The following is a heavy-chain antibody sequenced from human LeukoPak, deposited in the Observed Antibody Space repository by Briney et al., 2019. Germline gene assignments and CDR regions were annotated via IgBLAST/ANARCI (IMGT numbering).Heavy chain of an antibody. CDR1: GFTFSNAW. V-gene: IGHV3-15*01. D-gene: IGHD3-10*01. CDR2: IRSKTDGGTT. Sequence: PGGSLRLSCAASGFTFSNAWMRWVRQAPGKGLDWVGRIRSKTDGGTTEYAAPVKGRFTISRDDSKNTLYLQMNSLKTEDTAIYYCTDLGDYGVGWRQGTLVTVSA. CDR3: TDLGDYGVG. J-gene: IGHJ4*02.